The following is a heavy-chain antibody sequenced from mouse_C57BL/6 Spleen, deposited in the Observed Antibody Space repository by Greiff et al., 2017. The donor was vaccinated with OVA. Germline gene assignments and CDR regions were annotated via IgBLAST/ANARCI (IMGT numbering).Heavy chain of an antibody. V-gene: IGHV1-55*01. Sequence: VKLQQPGAELVKPGASVKMSCKASGYTFTSYWITWVKQRPGQGLEWIGDIYPGSGSTNYNEKFKSKATLTVDTSASTAYMQLSSLTSEDSAVYYCARDGYYPYWYFDVWGTGTTVTVSS. D-gene: IGHD2-3*01. CDR2: IYPGSGST. J-gene: IGHJ1*03. CDR3: ARDGYYPYWYFDV. CDR1: GYTFTSYW.